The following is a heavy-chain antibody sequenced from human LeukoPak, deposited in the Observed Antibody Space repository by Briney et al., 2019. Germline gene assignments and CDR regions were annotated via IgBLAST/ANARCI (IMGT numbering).Heavy chain of an antibody. CDR2: ISGSGGST. Sequence: GGSLRLSCAASGFTFSSYAMSWVRQAPGKGLEWVSAISGSGGSTYYADSVKGRFTISRDNSKNTLYLQMNSLRAEDTAVYYCAKDARITMVRGVILGWFDPWGQGTLVTVSS. V-gene: IGHV3-23*01. D-gene: IGHD3-10*01. CDR3: AKDARITMVRGVILGWFDP. J-gene: IGHJ5*02. CDR1: GFTFSSYA.